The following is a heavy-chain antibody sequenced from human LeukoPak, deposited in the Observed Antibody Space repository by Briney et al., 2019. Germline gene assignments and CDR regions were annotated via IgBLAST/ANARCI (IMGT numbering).Heavy chain of an antibody. Sequence: GGSLRLSCAASGFTFSSYVIHWVRQAPGKGLEWVAVISYDGSNKYYADSAKGRFTISRDNSKNTLYLQMNSLRAEDTAVYYCAKDREYDILTGYLPWGQGTLVTVSS. D-gene: IGHD3-9*01. CDR2: ISYDGSNK. CDR1: GFTFSSYV. CDR3: AKDREYDILTGYLP. J-gene: IGHJ5*02. V-gene: IGHV3-30*07.